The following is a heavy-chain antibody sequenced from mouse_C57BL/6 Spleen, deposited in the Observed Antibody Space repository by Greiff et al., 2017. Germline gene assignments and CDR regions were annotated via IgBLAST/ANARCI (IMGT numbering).Heavy chain of an antibody. Sequence: EVKVEESGGGLVQPGGSLSLSCAASGFTFTDYYMSWVRQPPGKALEWLGFIRNKANGYTTEYSASVKGRFTISRDNSQSILYLQMNALRAEDSATYYCARSPTGGKWYFDVWGTGTTVTVSS. CDR2: IRNKANGYTT. D-gene: IGHD2-1*01. CDR3: ARSPTGGKWYFDV. V-gene: IGHV7-3*01. J-gene: IGHJ1*03. CDR1: GFTFTDYY.